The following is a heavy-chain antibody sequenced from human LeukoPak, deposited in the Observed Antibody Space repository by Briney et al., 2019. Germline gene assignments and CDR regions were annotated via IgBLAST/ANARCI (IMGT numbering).Heavy chain of an antibody. CDR1: GFTFSNYG. CDR3: AKTSGNYRLPIDQ. CDR2: ISGRGGGT. J-gene: IGHJ4*02. Sequence: GGSLRLSCAASGFTFSNYGMSWVRRAPGKGLEWVSTISGRGGGTYYADSVKGRFTISRDNSKNTLYLQMNSLRAEDTAVYYCAKTSGNYRLPIDQWGQGTLVTVSS. D-gene: IGHD3-16*02. V-gene: IGHV3-23*01.